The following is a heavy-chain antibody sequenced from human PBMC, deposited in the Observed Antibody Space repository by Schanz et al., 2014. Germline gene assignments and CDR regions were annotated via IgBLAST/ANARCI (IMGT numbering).Heavy chain of an antibody. J-gene: IGHJ4*02. CDR2: TSNDGSFT. Sequence: LMESGGGVVRPGRSVRLSCVASGFTFRSYGMHWVRQAPGKGLEWVSRTSNDGSFTTFADSVKGRFTISRDNAKNTLYLQMNSLRAEDTAVYYCVRDTDYHFDYWGQGTLVTVSS. V-gene: IGHV3-74*01. CDR1: GFTFRSYG. D-gene: IGHD4-17*01. CDR3: VRDTDYHFDY.